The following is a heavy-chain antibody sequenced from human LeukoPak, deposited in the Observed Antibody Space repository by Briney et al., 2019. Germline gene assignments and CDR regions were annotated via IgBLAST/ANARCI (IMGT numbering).Heavy chain of an antibody. J-gene: IGHJ4*02. CDR2: INPNSGGT. CDR1: GYTFTGYY. D-gene: IGHD3-22*01. CDR3: ARDQGNGYLGDY. Sequence: ASVKVSCKASGYTFTGYYMHWVRQAPGQGLEWMGWINPNSGGTNYAQKFQGRVTMTRDTSISTAYMELSRLRSDDTAVYYCARDQGNGYLGDYWGQGTLVTVSS. V-gene: IGHV1-2*02.